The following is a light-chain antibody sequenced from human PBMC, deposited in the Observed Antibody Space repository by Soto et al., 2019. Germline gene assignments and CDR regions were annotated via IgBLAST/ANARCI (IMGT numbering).Light chain of an antibody. CDR3: QQRGNWPGT. CDR1: QSINRY. J-gene: IGKJ1*01. V-gene: IGKV3-11*01. Sequence: EIVLTQSPATLSLSPGERATLSCRASQSINRYLAWYQQKPGQAPRLLIYDASNRATGIPARFSGSGSGTDFTLTISSLEPEDFAVYYCQQRGNWPGTFGQGTKVEIK. CDR2: DAS.